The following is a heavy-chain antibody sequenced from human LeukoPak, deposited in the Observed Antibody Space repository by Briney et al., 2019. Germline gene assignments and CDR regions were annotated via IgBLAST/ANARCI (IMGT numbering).Heavy chain of an antibody. Sequence: GGSLRLSCAASGFTFSSYWMNWARQAPGKGLEWVASINHNGNVNYYADSVKGRFTISRDNSKNTLYLQMNSLRAEDTAVYYCAKEGDSIVGATFDYWGQGTLVTVSS. D-gene: IGHD1-26*01. CDR2: INHNGNVN. V-gene: IGHV3-7*01. CDR1: GFTFSSYW. CDR3: AKEGDSIVGATFDY. J-gene: IGHJ4*02.